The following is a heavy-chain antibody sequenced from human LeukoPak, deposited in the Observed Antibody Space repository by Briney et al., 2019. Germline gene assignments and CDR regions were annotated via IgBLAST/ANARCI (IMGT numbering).Heavy chain of an antibody. CDR1: GYTFTSYY. CDR3: ARDAGSGSYLTGGYFDY. CDR2: INPSGGST. V-gene: IGHV1-46*01. Sequence: ASVKVSCKASGYTFTSYYMHWVRQAPGQGLEWVGIINPSGGSTSYAQKFQGRVTMTRDTSTSTVYMELSSLRSEDTAVYYCARDAGSGSYLTGGYFDYWGQGTLVTVSS. J-gene: IGHJ4*02. D-gene: IGHD1-26*01.